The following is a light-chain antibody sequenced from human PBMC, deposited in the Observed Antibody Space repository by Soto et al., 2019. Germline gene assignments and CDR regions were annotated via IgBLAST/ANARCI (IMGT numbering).Light chain of an antibody. J-gene: IGLJ1*01. CDR2: DVS. CDR1: SSEVGSYNY. Sequence: QSALTQPASVSGSPGQSITISCTGTSSEVGSYNYVSWYQQHPGKAPKLMVYDVSNRPSGVSNRFSGSKSGNTASLTISWLQAEDEADYYCGSYTTTSTYVFGPGTKVTVL. V-gene: IGLV2-14*01. CDR3: GSYTTTSTYV.